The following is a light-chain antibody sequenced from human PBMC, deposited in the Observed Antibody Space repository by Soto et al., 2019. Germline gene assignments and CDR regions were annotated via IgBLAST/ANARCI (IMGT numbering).Light chain of an antibody. V-gene: IGLV1-40*01. J-gene: IGLJ2*01. Sequence: QSVLTQPPSVSGAPGQRVTISCSGTSSSIGAGYEVHWYHQLPGTAPKLVVSGNGNRPSGVPDRLSASKSGTSASLAITGLQAEDEGHYYCGTWDSSLSVGVFGGGTKLTVL. CDR2: GNG. CDR1: SSSIGAGYE. CDR3: GTWDSSLSVGV.